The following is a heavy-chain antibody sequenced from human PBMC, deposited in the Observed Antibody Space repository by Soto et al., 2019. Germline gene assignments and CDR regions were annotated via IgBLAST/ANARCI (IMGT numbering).Heavy chain of an antibody. CDR3: ARDRLYQLPSYYYYYYMDV. D-gene: IGHD2-2*01. V-gene: IGHV1-18*01. CDR1: GYTFTSYG. J-gene: IGHJ6*03. CDR2: ISAYNGNT. Sequence: QVPLVQSGAEVKKPGASVKVSCKASGYTFTSYGISWVRQAPGQGLEWMGWISAYNGNTNYAQKLQGRVTMTTDTATSTAYMELRSLRSDDTAVYYCARDRLYQLPSYYYYYYMDVWGKGTTVTVSS.